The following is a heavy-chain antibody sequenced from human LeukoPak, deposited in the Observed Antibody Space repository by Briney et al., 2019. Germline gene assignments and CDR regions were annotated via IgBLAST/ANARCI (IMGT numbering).Heavy chain of an antibody. D-gene: IGHD3-22*01. J-gene: IGHJ3*02. V-gene: IGHV4-34*01. Sequence: SETLSLTCAVDGDSFSGYYWRWVRQPPGKGLEWIGEINHSGSTNYTPSLKSRVTISVDTSNNQFSLKLSSVTAADTAVYYCARTPRRYYDSSGYYYGTDAFDIWGQGTMVTVSS. CDR2: INHSGST. CDR3: ARTPRRYYDSSGYYYGTDAFDI. CDR1: GDSFSGYY.